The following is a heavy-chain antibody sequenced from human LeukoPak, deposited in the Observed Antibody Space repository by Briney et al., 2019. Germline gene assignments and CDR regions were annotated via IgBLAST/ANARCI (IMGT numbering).Heavy chain of an antibody. CDR2: ISGRSDNT. D-gene: IGHD3-9*01. J-gene: IGHJ4*02. V-gene: IGHV3-23*01. CDR1: GFPFGDYA. CDR3: AKWGDYDVLTGYYVSDF. Sequence: GGSLRLSCAASGFPFGDYAMSWVRQAPGKGLEWVSAISGRSDNTYYADSVKGRFTLSRDSSKSTLYLQMNSLRADDTAVYYCAKWGDYDVLTGYYVSDFWGQGTLVTVSS.